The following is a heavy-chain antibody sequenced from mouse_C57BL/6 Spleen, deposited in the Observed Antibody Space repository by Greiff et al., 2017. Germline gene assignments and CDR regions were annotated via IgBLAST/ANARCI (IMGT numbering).Heavy chain of an antibody. CDR3: ARGTGSNRGVDTGDREY. CDR2: IYPGSGST. V-gene: IGHV1-55*01. Sequence: VQLQQPGAELVKPGASVKMSCKASGYTFTSYWITWVKQRPGQGLEWIGDIYPGSGSTNYNEKFKSKATLTVDTSSSTAYMQISSLTSEDSAVYYCARGTGSNRGVDTGDREYWGKGT. CDR1: GYTFTSYW. D-gene: IGHD3-3*01. J-gene: IGHJ4*01.